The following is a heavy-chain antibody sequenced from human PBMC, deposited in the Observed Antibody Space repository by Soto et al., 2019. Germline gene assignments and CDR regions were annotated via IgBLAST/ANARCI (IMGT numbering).Heavy chain of an antibody. Sequence: EVQLLESGGGLVQPGGSLRLSCAASGFTFSSYAMSWFRQAPGKGLEWVSAISGSGGSTYYADSVKGRFTISRDNSKNTQYLEMNSQRAEDTAVYYFAKYSSSWYEGHAFDIWGQGTMGTVSS. D-gene: IGHD6-13*01. CDR3: AKYSSSWYEGHAFDI. J-gene: IGHJ3*02. V-gene: IGHV3-23*01. CDR2: ISGSGGST. CDR1: GFTFSSYA.